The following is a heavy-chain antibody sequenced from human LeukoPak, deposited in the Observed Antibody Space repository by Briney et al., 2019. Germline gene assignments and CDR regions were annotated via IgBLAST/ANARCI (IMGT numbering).Heavy chain of an antibody. CDR3: AKDRSIGTYYTFDS. D-gene: IGHD1-26*01. V-gene: IGHV3-23*01. CDR2: VSGSGAIA. Sequence: GGSLRLSCAASGFTFSNYAMTWVRQAPGKGLEWVSAVSGSGAIAYYTDSVKGRFTISRDNSKNTLYLQMSSLTAKDTAVYYCAKDRSIGTYYTFDSWGQGTLVTVSS. CDR1: GFTFSNYA. J-gene: IGHJ4*02.